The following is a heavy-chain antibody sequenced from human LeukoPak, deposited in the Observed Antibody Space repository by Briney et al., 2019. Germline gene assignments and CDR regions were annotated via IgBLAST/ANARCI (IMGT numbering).Heavy chain of an antibody. Sequence: SETLSLTCAVYGGSFSGYYWSWIRQPPGKGLEWIGEINHSGSTNYNPSLKSRVTISVDTSKNQFSLKLSSVTAADTAVYHCARHANSGSWYYFDYWGQGTLVTVSS. V-gene: IGHV4-34*01. CDR1: GGSFSGYY. CDR2: INHSGST. D-gene: IGHD1-26*01. J-gene: IGHJ4*02. CDR3: ARHANSGSWYYFDY.